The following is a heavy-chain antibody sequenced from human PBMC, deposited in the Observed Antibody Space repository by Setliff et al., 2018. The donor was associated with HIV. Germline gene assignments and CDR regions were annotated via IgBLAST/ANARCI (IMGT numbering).Heavy chain of an antibody. Sequence: GESLKISCQGSGYNFSDYWIGWVRQMPGKGLEWMGFIFPGDSDARYSPSFQGQVTISADKSISPAYLQWSSLKASDTAMYYCASHDYYDSSVYYYRFDYWGQGTLVTVSS. CDR3: ASHDYYDSSVYYYRFDY. D-gene: IGHD3-22*01. V-gene: IGHV5-51*01. CDR2: IFPGDSDA. CDR1: GYNFSDYW. J-gene: IGHJ4*02.